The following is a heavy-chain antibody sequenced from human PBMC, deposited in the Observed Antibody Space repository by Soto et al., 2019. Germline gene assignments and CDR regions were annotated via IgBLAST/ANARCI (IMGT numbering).Heavy chain of an antibody. V-gene: IGHV5-51*01. D-gene: IGHD2-2*01. CDR2: IYPYDSDT. CDR3: ARHLVGSTRGSFDY. CDR1: GYSFTSYW. Sequence: GESLKISCQTSGYSFTSYWIGWVRQMPGKGMEWMGNIYPYDSDTRYSPSFQGQVTISADTSITTAYLQWSGLRASDTAMYFCARHLVGSTRGSFDYWGQGTLVTVSS. J-gene: IGHJ4*01.